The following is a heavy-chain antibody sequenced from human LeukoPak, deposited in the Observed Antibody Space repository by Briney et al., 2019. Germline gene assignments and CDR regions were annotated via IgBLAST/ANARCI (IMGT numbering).Heavy chain of an antibody. CDR2: IYYSGST. D-gene: IGHD1-20*01. J-gene: IGHJ4*02. CDR1: GGSISSSSYY. Sequence: SETLSLTCTVSGGSISSSSYYWGWIRQPPGKGLEWIGSIYYSGSTYYNPSLKSRVTISVDTSKNQFSLKLSSVTAADTAVYYCARGHVTGTTLGAFDYWGQGTLVTVSS. CDR3: ARGHVTGTTLGAFDY. V-gene: IGHV4-39*07.